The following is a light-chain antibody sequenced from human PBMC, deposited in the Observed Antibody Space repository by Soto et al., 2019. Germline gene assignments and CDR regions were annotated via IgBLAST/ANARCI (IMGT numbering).Light chain of an antibody. CDR3: QQYHKWPPIT. Sequence: EIVMSQSLATVSLTPRERATLSCRASQSVSSNLAWFQQKPGQAPRLLIHGASTRATGIPARFSGSGSGTEFTLTITSLQSEDFAVYYCQQYHKWPPITFGQGTRLEI. CDR2: GAS. V-gene: IGKV3-15*01. CDR1: QSVSSN. J-gene: IGKJ5*01.